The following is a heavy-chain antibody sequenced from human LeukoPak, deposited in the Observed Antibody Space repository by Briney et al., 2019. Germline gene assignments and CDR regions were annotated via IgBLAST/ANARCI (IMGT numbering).Heavy chain of an antibody. V-gene: IGHV1-8*01. CDR2: MNPNSGNT. CDR1: GYTFTSYD. CDR3: ASSEVGATNFDY. Sequence: APVKVSCKASGYTFTSYDINWVRQATGQGLEWMGWMNPNSGNTGYAQKFQGRVTMTRNTSISTAYMELSSLRSEDTAVYYCASSEVGATNFDYWGQGTLVTVSS. D-gene: IGHD1-26*01. J-gene: IGHJ4*02.